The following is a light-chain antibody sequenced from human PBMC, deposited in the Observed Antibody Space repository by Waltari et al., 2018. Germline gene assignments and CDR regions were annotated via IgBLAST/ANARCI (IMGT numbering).Light chain of an antibody. Sequence: AIRMTQSPSSLSASTGDRVTIPCRASQGISSYLAWYQQKPGKAPKLLIYAASTLQSGVPSRFSGSGSGTDFTLTISCLQSEDFATYYCQQYYSSEGTFGPGTKVDIK. CDR2: AAS. CDR3: QQYYSSEGT. V-gene: IGKV1-8*01. CDR1: QGISSY. J-gene: IGKJ3*01.